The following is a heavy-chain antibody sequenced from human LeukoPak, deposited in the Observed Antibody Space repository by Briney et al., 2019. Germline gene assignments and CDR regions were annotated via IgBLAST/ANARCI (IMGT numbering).Heavy chain of an antibody. CDR2: IFYSGST. Sequence: SGTLSLTCTVSGGSISNSSYFWGWIRQPPGKGLEWIGSIFYSGSTYYNPSLNSRVTISIDTSKNQFSLRLSSVTAADTAVYYCARQMNTVTADYWGQGTLVTVSS. V-gene: IGHV4-39*01. CDR1: GGSISNSSYF. CDR3: ARQMNTVTADY. J-gene: IGHJ4*02. D-gene: IGHD4-17*01.